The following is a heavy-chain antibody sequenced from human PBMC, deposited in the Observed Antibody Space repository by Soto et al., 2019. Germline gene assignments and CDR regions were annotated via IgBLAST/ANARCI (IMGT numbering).Heavy chain of an antibody. Sequence: EVQLVESGGRLVRTGGSLRLSCVASGFTFSYYTMNWVRQAPGKGLEWVSSISSSSDYIFYADSLKGRFTISRDNAKNSLYLQMNSLRAEDTALYYCARVLHFDTSGYSLRGQGTLVTVSS. D-gene: IGHD3-22*01. CDR3: ARVLHFDTSGYSL. V-gene: IGHV3-21*02. CDR2: ISSSSDYI. CDR1: GFTFSYYT. J-gene: IGHJ4*02.